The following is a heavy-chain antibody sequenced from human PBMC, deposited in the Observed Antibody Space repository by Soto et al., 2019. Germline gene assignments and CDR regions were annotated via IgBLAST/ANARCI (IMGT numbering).Heavy chain of an antibody. J-gene: IGHJ3*02. V-gene: IGHV1-69*13. CDR3: ARGITMIVVAHPTPDDFDI. Sequence: SLKVSCKASGGTFSSYAISWVRQAPGQGLEWMGGIIPIFGTANYAQKFQGRVTITADESTSTAYMELSSLRSEDTAVYYCARGITMIVVAHPTPDDFDIWGQGTMVTVSS. CDR1: GGTFSSYA. D-gene: IGHD3-22*01. CDR2: IIPIFGTA.